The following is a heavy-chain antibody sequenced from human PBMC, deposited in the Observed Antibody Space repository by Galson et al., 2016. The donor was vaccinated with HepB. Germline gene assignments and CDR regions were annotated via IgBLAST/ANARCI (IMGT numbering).Heavy chain of an antibody. CDR3: ARDGSSTTYYYYGLDV. CDR2: IDYSGKA. D-gene: IGHD6-6*01. J-gene: IGHJ6*02. Sequence: SETLSLTCNVSGDSISSSSYYWAWIRQPPGKGLEWIGSIDYSGKAHYNPSHKSRVTITVETSNNQFSLKLSSVAAADTAVYYCARDGSSTTYYYYGLDVWGQGILVIVSS. CDR1: GDSISSSSYY. V-gene: IGHV4-39*07.